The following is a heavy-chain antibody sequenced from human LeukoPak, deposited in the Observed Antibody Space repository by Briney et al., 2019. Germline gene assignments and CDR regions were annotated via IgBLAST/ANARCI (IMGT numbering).Heavy chain of an antibody. D-gene: IGHD6-6*01. CDR2: IHHSGGST. CDR1: GFTFNNSY. J-gene: IGHJ4*02. V-gene: IGHV1-46*02. CDR3: AREGSYSDSSRSLFDY. Sequence: ASVTVSCKASGFTFNNSYIHWVRQAPGQGLEWTGIIHHSGGSTSYAQKFQGRVTMTRDTSTSTVYMELSSLRSEDTAVYYCAREGSYSDSSRSLFDYWGQGTLVTVSS.